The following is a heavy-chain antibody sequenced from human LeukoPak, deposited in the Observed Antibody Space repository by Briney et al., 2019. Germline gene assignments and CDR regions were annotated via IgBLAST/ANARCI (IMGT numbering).Heavy chain of an antibody. Sequence: ASVTVSCKVSGCSITELSTHWVRQAPGKGLEWMGGFDPGSGEIIYEQKFQDRVTMTEDTSTDTAYMELSSLRSEDTALYYCATGTHYDLLPFWGQGTLVTVSS. CDR3: ATGTHYDLLPF. D-gene: IGHD3-9*01. V-gene: IGHV1-24*01. J-gene: IGHJ4*02. CDR1: GCSITELS. CDR2: FDPGSGEI.